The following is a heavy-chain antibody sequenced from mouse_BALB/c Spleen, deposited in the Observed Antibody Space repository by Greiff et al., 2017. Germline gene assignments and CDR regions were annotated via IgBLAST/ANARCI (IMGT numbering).Heavy chain of an antibody. D-gene: IGHD2-1*01. J-gene: IGHJ3*01. CDR3: ARGDGNFLAY. Sequence: EVNVVESGGGLVQPGGSRKLSCAASGFTFSSFGMHWVRQAPEKGLEWVAYISSGSSTIYYADTVKGRFTISRDNPKNTLFLQMTSLRSEDTAMYYCARGDGNFLAYWGQGTLVTVSA. V-gene: IGHV5-17*02. CDR1: GFTFSSFG. CDR2: ISSGSSTI.